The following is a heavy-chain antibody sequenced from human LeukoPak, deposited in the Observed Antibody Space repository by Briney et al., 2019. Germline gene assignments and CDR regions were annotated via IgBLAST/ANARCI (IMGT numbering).Heavy chain of an antibody. Sequence: GGSLRLSCAASGFTVSSNYMSWVRQAPGKGLEWVSVIYSGGSTSYADSVKGRFTISRDNSKNTLYLQMNSLRAEDTAVYYCAPLGGCGGDCYLGYFDYWGQGTLVTVSS. CDR1: GFTVSSNY. CDR2: IYSGGST. J-gene: IGHJ4*02. CDR3: APLGGCGGDCYLGYFDY. D-gene: IGHD2-21*01. V-gene: IGHV3-53*01.